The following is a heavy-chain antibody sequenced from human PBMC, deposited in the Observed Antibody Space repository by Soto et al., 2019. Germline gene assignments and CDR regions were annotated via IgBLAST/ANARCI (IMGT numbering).Heavy chain of an antibody. CDR1: GYTFTSYY. Sequence: QVQLVQSGAEVKKPGASVKVSCKASGYTFTSYYMHWVRYAPGQGLEWMGIINPSVGSTSYAQKFQGRVTMTRDTSSSTVYMELSSLGSEDTAVYYCARGGEDIVVVPSSRTAFDYWSQGTLDPVST. CDR2: INPSVGST. D-gene: IGHD2-2*01. J-gene: IGHJ4*02. CDR3: ARGGEDIVVVPSSRTAFDY. V-gene: IGHV1-46*01.